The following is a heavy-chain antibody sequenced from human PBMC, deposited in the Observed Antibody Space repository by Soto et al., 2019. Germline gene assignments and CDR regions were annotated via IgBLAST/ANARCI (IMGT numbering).Heavy chain of an antibody. CDR1: GFTFSSYG. J-gene: IGHJ4*02. CDR2: ISYDGSNK. CDR3: AKDHKGSLDY. V-gene: IGHV3-30*18. Sequence: GGSLRLSCAASGFTFSSYGMHWVRQAPGKGLEWVAVISYDGSNKYYADSVKGRFTISRDNSKNTLYLQMNSLRAEDTAVYYCAKDHKGSLDYWGQGTLVTVS.